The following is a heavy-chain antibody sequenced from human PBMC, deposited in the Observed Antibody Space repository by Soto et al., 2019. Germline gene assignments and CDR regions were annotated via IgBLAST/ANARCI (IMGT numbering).Heavy chain of an antibody. Sequence: QVPLVQSGAEVKKPGSSVKVSCKASGGTFSSYAISWVRQAPGQGLEWMGGIIPIFGTANYAQKFQGRVTITADESTSTAYMELSSLRSEDTAVYYCARAMAEGALLDPRYYYYGMDVWGQGTTVTVSS. CDR1: GGTFSSYA. D-gene: IGHD3-10*01. CDR3: ARAMAEGALLDPRYYYYGMDV. CDR2: IIPIFGTA. J-gene: IGHJ6*02. V-gene: IGHV1-69*01.